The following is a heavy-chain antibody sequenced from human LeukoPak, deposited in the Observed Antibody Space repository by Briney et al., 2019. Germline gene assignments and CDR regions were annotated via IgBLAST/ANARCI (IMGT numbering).Heavy chain of an antibody. Sequence: SETLSLTCAVYGGSFSGYYWSWIRQPPGKGLEWIGYIYTSGSTNYNPSLKSRVTISVDTSKNQFSLKLSSVTAADTAVYYCARRYYDFWSGYYGWFDPWGQGTLVIVSS. CDR2: IYTSGST. D-gene: IGHD3-3*01. J-gene: IGHJ5*02. CDR3: ARRYYDFWSGYYGWFDP. CDR1: GGSFSGYY. V-gene: IGHV4-4*09.